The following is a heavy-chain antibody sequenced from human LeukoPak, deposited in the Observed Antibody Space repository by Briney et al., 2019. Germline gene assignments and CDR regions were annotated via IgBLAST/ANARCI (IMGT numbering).Heavy chain of an antibody. Sequence: PSETLSLTCAVYGGSFSGYYWSWIRQPPGKGLEWIGEINHSGSTNYNPSLKSRVTISVDTSKNQFSLRLSSVTAADTAVYYCARVGISFGFDPWGQGTLVTVSS. CDR1: GGSFSGYY. CDR2: INHSGST. D-gene: IGHD2-15*01. CDR3: ARVGISFGFDP. J-gene: IGHJ5*02. V-gene: IGHV4-34*01.